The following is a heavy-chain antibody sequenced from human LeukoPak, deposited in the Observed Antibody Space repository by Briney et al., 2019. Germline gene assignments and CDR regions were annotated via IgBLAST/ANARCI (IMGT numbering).Heavy chain of an antibody. D-gene: IGHD5-24*01. Sequence: GASVKVSCKASGGTFSSYAISWVRQAPGQGLEWMGRIIPILGIANYAQKFQGRVTITADKSTSTAYMELSSLRSEDTAVYYCARDCLSDGYNSPYYYYGVDVWGQGTTVTVSS. V-gene: IGHV1-69*04. CDR1: GGTFSSYA. J-gene: IGHJ6*02. CDR2: IIPILGIA. CDR3: ARDCLSDGYNSPYYYYGVDV.